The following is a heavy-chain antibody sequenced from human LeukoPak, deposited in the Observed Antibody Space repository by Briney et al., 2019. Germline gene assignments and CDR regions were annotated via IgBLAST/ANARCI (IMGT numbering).Heavy chain of an antibody. CDR3: AKDRRGGSYYYFVY. Sequence: GGSLRLSCAAPGFTFSSYAMSCVRQAPGKGLECVAVIWYDGSNKYYADSVKGRYTISRDNPKNTLYLKMNSLRAEDTAVYYCAKDRRGGSYYYFVYWGQGTLVTVSS. D-gene: IGHD1-26*01. V-gene: IGHV3-33*06. J-gene: IGHJ4*02. CDR2: IWYDGSNK. CDR1: GFTFSSYA.